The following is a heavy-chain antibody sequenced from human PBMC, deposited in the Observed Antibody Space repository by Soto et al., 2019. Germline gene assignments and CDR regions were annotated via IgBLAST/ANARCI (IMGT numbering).Heavy chain of an antibody. J-gene: IGHJ2*01. CDR1: GFTSGNSW. D-gene: IGHD3-16*02. CDR3: ARDFGWEQRRYRDWYFDL. CDR2: IDQGGSEK. V-gene: IGHV3-7*04. Sequence: EVQLVESGGGLVQPGGSLSLSCAASGFTSGNSWMSWVRQAPGKGLEWVANIDQGGSEKYYVDSVKGRFTISRDNAKNSLYLQMNSLRAEDTAMYYCARDFGWEQRRYRDWYFDLWRRGTLVTVSS.